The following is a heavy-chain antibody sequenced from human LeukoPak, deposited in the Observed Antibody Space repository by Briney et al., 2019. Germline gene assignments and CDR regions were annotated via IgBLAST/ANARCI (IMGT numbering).Heavy chain of an antibody. CDR2: INPNSGDT. CDR3: ARVFSSQGIDY. CDR1: GYTFTGYH. V-gene: IGHV1-2*06. Sequence: ASVKVSCKASGYTFTGYHMHWVRQAPGQGLEWMGRINPNSGDTNYAQKFQGRVTMTRDTSISTAYMELSRLRSDDTAVYYCARVFSSQGIDYWGQGTLVTVSS. J-gene: IGHJ4*02. D-gene: IGHD6-6*01.